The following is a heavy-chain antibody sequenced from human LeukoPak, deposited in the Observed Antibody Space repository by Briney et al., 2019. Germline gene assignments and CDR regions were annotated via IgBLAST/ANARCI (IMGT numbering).Heavy chain of an antibody. CDR2: IYTSGGT. CDR1: GGSIGSYY. D-gene: IGHD2-15*01. J-gene: IGHJ4*02. CDR3: ARVVAATQNFDY. V-gene: IGHV4-4*07. Sequence: SETLSLTCTVSGGSIGSYYWSWIRQPAGKGLEWIGRIYTSGGTVYNPSLKSRVTMSVDTSKNQFSLNLSSVTAADTAVYYCARVVAATQNFDYWGQGTLVTVSS.